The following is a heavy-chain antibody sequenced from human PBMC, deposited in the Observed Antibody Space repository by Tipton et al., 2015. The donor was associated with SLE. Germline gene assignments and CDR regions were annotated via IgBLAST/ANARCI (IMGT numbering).Heavy chain of an antibody. Sequence: TLSLNCAVSGFSISGTYYWGWIRQSAGKGREWIGNIHPSGTTYYNPSLESRVTISVDTSENQFSLELTSVSVADTAVYYCARGNGYWDYWGKGTLVTVSS. CDR1: GFSISGTYY. CDR2: IHPSGTT. V-gene: IGHV4-38-2*01. CDR3: ARGNGYWDY. D-gene: IGHD3-3*01. J-gene: IGHJ4*02.